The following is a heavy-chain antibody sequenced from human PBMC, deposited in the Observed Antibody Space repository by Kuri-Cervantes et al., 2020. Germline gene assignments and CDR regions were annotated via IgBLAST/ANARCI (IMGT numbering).Heavy chain of an antibody. V-gene: IGHV4-34*01. J-gene: IGHJ4*02. CDR1: GGSFSGYY. CDR2: INHSGST. Sequence: GSLRLSCAVYGGSFSGYYWSWIRQPPGKGLEWIGEINHSGSTNYNPSLKSRVTISVDTSKNQFSLKLSSVTAADTAVYYCARVNQGGFDYWGQGTLVTVSS. CDR3: ARVNQGGFDY. D-gene: IGHD1-14*01.